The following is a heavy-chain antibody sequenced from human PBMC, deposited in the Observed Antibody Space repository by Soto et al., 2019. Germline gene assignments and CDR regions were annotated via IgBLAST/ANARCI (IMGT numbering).Heavy chain of an antibody. Sequence: SETLSLTCAVSGYSISLGYYWGWIRQPPGKGLEWIGSIYHSGNTYYNPSLKSRVSISLDTSMNHFSLRLSSVTAADTAVYYCARGQRFSDWFDPWGQGTLVT. CDR3: ARGQRFSDWFDP. CDR2: IYHSGNT. J-gene: IGHJ5*02. CDR1: GYSISLGYY. D-gene: IGHD3-3*01. V-gene: IGHV4-38-2*01.